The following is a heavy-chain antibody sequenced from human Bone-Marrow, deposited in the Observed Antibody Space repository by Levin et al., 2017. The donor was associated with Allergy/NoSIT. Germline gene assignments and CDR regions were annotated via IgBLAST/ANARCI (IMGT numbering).Heavy chain of an antibody. J-gene: IGHJ4*02. V-gene: IGHV3-30*18. CDR1: GFTFSSYG. CDR2: ISYDGSNK. D-gene: IGHD5-12*01. CDR3: AKDSSLTHRYSGYDLFDY. Sequence: GGSLRLSCAASGFTFSSYGMHWVRQAPGKGLEWVAVISYDGSNKYYADSVKGRFTISRDNSKNTLYLQMNSLRAEDTAVYYCAKDSSLTHRYSGYDLFDYWGQGTLVTVSS.